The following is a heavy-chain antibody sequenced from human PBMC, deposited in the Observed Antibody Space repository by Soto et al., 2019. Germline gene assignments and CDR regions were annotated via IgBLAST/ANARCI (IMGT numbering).Heavy chain of an antibody. J-gene: IGHJ6*02. D-gene: IGHD3-10*01. CDR2: INPDGSET. Sequence: EEQLVESGGDLVQPGGSLRLSCAASGFTFSYYWMTWVRQAPGKGLEWVANINPDGSETFYADSLKGRLNISRDNSKKSLYLPMDSLRVEDTAVYYCARDRERFTMVRRIALGAMDVWGQGATVAVSS. CDR3: ARDRERFTMVRRIALGAMDV. CDR1: GFTFSYYW. V-gene: IGHV3-7*03.